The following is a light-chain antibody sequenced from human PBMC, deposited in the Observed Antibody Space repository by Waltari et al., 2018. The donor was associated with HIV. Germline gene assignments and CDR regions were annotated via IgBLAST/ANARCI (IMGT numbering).Light chain of an antibody. CDR2: DNN. Sequence: QSVLTQPPSVPAAPGQKVTISCSGSSSNIGNNFVSWYQQLPGTAPKLLIYDNNKRPSGIPDRFACSKSGTSATLGITGLQTGDEADYYCGTWDSSLSAGVFGTGTKVTVL. J-gene: IGLJ1*01. V-gene: IGLV1-51*01. CDR3: GTWDSSLSAGV. CDR1: SSNIGNNF.